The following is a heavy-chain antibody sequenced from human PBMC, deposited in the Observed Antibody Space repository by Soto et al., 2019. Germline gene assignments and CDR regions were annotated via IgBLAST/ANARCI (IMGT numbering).Heavy chain of an antibody. Sequence: QITLKESGPTVVKPTETLTLTCTFSGFSLSTSGVGVGWVRQSPGKAPEWLALIYWDDDKRYSTSPQSRLNITTYTSRNQVVMTMANVAPADTATYYCAHRVLRTVFGLVTTTAIYFDFWGQGTPVVVSS. D-gene: IGHD3-3*01. J-gene: IGHJ4*02. V-gene: IGHV2-5*02. CDR1: GFSLSTSGVG. CDR3: AHRVLRTVFGLVTTTAIYFDF. CDR2: IYWDDDK.